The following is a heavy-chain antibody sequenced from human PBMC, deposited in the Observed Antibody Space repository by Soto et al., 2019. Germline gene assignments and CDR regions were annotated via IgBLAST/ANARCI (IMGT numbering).Heavy chain of an antibody. V-gene: IGHV1-8*01. J-gene: IGHJ4*02. CDR1: GYTFTSYD. D-gene: IGHD6-19*01. CDR2: MNPNSGNT. Sequence: QVPLVQSGAEVKKPGASVKVSCKASGYTFTSYDINWVRQATGQGLEWMGWMNPNSGNTGYAQKFQGRVTMTRNTSISTAYMELSSLRSEDTAVYYCARVGDSSGWYTDDYWGQGTLVTVSS. CDR3: ARVGDSSGWYTDDY.